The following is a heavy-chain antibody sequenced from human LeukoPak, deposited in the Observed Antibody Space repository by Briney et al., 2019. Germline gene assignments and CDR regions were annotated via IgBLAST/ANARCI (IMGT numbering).Heavy chain of an antibody. V-gene: IGHV1-18*04. Sequence: ASVKVSCKSSGYTFTSYVISWVRQAPGQGLEWMGWISAYNGNTNYAQKLQGRVTMTTDTSTSTAYMELRSLRSDDAAVYYCARAYYDILTGYFNWFDPWGQGTLVTVSS. CDR2: ISAYNGNT. CDR1: GYTFTSYV. D-gene: IGHD3-9*01. CDR3: ARAYYDILTGYFNWFDP. J-gene: IGHJ5*02.